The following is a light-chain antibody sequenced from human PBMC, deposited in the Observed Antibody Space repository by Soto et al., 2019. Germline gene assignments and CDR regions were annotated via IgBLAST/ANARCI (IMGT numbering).Light chain of an antibody. CDR3: SSFTRSDTWV. Sequence: QSVLTQPASVSGSPGQSITISCTGTSSDVGAYNSVCWHQQHPGKAPKLMIYEVSKRPSGVSDRFSASKSGNTASLTISGLQADDEADYYCSSFTRSDTWVFGGGTKVTVL. V-gene: IGLV2-14*01. CDR2: EVS. J-gene: IGLJ3*02. CDR1: SSDVGAYNS.